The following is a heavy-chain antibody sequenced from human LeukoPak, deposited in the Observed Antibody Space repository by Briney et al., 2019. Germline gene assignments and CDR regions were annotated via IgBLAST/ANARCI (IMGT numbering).Heavy chain of an antibody. J-gene: IGHJ6*03. Sequence: ASVKVSCKASGYTFTGYDINWVRQATGQGLEWMGWMNPNSGNTGYAQKFQGRVTITRNTSISTAYMELSSLRSEDTAVYYCARTGDPPGYYYYMDVWGKGTTVTVSS. CDR2: MNPNSGNT. V-gene: IGHV1-8*03. CDR1: GYTFTGYD. D-gene: IGHD7-27*01. CDR3: ARTGDPPGYYYYMDV.